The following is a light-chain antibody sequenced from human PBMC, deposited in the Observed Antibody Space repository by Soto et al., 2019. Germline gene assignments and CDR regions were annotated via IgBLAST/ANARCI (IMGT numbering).Light chain of an antibody. J-gene: IGKJ4*02. CDR3: QQFSNYPLT. CDR1: QGIARA. CDR2: DAS. Sequence: AIHLTQSPSSLSATVGDSVTITCRASQGIARALACYQQKPGKAPKLLIYDASSLESGVPSRFSGSGYVTDFTLTITSLQPEDFATYYCQQFSNYPLTFGGGTKVEIK. V-gene: IGKV1-13*01.